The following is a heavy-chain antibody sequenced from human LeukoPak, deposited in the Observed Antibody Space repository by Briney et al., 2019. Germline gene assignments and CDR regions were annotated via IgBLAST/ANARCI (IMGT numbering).Heavy chain of an antibody. D-gene: IGHD2-15*01. V-gene: IGHV3-48*03. CDR1: GFTFSSYE. Sequence: GGSLRLSCAASGFTFSSYEMNWVRQAPGKGLEWVSYISSSGSTIYYADSVKGRFTISRDNSKNTLYLQMNSLRAEDTAVYYCARAIVVVVAADYWGQGTLVTVSS. CDR2: ISSSGSTI. CDR3: ARAIVVVVAADY. J-gene: IGHJ4*02.